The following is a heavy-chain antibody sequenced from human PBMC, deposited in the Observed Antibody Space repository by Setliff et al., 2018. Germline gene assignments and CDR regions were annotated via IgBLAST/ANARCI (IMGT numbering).Heavy chain of an antibody. D-gene: IGHD3-22*01. CDR1: GFTVSSFS. CDR3: AKELIEVMMTGLEF. Sequence: PGGSLRLSCAASGFTVSSFSMHWVRQAPVKGLDWVATLSDDGSNEFYADSVRGRFTLSRDNSKNTVYLLMNSLRPEDTAVHYCAKELIEVMMTGLEFWGQGSMVTVSS. J-gene: IGHJ4*02. V-gene: IGHV3-30*18. CDR2: LSDDGSNE.